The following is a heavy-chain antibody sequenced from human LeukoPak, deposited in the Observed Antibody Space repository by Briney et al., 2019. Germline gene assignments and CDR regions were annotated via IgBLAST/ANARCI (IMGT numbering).Heavy chain of an antibody. CDR1: GFTFSSYS. V-gene: IGHV3-21*01. D-gene: IGHD6-13*01. Sequence: GGSLRLSCAASGFTFSSYSMNWVRQAPGKGLEWVSSISSSSSYIYYADSVKGRFTISRDNAKNSLYLQMNSLRAEDTAVYYCARGYSSSLYYFDYWGQGTLVTVSS. CDR3: ARGYSSSLYYFDY. CDR2: ISSSSSYI. J-gene: IGHJ4*02.